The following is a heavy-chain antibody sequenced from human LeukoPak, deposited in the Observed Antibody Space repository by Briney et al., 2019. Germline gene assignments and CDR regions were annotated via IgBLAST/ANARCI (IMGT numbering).Heavy chain of an antibody. CDR3: ARRLWSGYSSFGY. CDR2: IIPIFGTA. J-gene: IGHJ4*02. CDR1: GGTFSSYA. V-gene: IGHV1-69*01. D-gene: IGHD3-3*01. Sequence: ASVKVSCKASGGTFSSYAISWVRQAPGQGLEWMGGIIPIFGTANYAQKFQGGVTITADESTSTAYMELSSLRSEDTAVYYCARRLWSGYSSFGYWGQGTLVTVSS.